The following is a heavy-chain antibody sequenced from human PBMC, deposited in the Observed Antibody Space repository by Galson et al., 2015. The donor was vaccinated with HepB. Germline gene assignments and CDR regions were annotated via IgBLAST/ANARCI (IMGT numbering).Heavy chain of an antibody. CDR2: ISGSGGST. J-gene: IGHJ4*02. CDR3: AKTYYDFWSGYTNGDY. V-gene: IGHV3-23*01. CDR1: GFTFSSYA. D-gene: IGHD3-3*01. Sequence: SLRLSCAASGFTFSSYAMSWVRQAPGKGLEWVSAISGSGGSTYYADSVKGRFTISRDNSKNTLYLQMNSLRAEDTAVYYCAKTYYDFWSGYTNGDYWGQGILVTVSS.